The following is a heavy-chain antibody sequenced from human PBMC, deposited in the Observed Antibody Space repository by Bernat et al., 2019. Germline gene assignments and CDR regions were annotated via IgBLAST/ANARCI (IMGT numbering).Heavy chain of an antibody. Sequence: QVQLVQSGAEVKKPGASVKVSCKASGYTFTNYYMHWVRQAPGQGLEWMGIINPSGGSTNYAQKVQGGVTMTRDTSTSTGDMELRRLGSEDTAMYVCARDDHYYDSRSSWTYSDYYIDVWGKGTTVTVSS. D-gene: IGHD3-10*01. CDR1: GYTFTNYY. CDR3: ARDDHYYDSRSSWTYSDYYIDV. V-gene: IGHV1-46*01. J-gene: IGHJ6*03. CDR2: INPSGGST.